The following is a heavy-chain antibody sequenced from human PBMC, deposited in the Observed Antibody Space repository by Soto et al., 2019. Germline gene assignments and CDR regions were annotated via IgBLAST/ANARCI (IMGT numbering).Heavy chain of an antibody. CDR3: ASIGSGDYYYFDY. Sequence: SETLSLTCTVSGGSISSSSYYWGWIRQPPGKGLEWIGSIYYSGSTYYNPSLKSRVTISVDTSKNQFSLKLSSVTAADTAVYYCASIGSGDYYYFDYWGQGTLVTSPQ. V-gene: IGHV4-39*01. CDR1: GGSISSSSYY. J-gene: IGHJ4*02. CDR2: IYYSGST. D-gene: IGHD2-15*01.